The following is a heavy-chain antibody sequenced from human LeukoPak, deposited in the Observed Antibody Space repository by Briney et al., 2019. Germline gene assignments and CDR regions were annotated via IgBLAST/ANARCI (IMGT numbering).Heavy chain of an antibody. CDR2: INPNAGGT. Sequence: ASVKVSCKAFGYTFTDYYMHWVRQAPGQGLEWMGWINPNAGGTDYAQKFQGRVTMTRDASISTAYMELSRLRSDDPAVYYCVPGSSVGQGSQSYYDKSTYFDYWGQGTLVTVSS. CDR3: VPGSSVGQGSQSYYDKSTYFDY. D-gene: IGHD3-16*01. CDR1: GYTFTDYY. V-gene: IGHV1-2*02. J-gene: IGHJ4*02.